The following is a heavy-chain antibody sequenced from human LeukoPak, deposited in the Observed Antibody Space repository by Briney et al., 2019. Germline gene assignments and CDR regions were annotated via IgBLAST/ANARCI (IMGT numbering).Heavy chain of an antibody. Sequence: GGSLRLSCAASGFIFDDYAMNWVRQAPGKGLEWVSGINWNGGDTGYADSVKGRFTISRDDAKNSLHLQMNSLRVEDTALYYCARVAYCSSTTLCLRYAFDIWGQGTMVTVSS. CDR3: ARVAYCSSTTLCLRYAFDI. J-gene: IGHJ3*02. V-gene: IGHV3-20*04. D-gene: IGHD2-2*01. CDR1: GFIFDDYA. CDR2: INWNGGDT.